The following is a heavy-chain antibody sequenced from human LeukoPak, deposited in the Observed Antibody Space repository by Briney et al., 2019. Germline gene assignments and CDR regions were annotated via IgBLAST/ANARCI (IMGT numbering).Heavy chain of an antibody. CDR3: ARDRYSSGWYVPAY. D-gene: IGHD6-19*01. V-gene: IGHV1-18*01. Sequence: ASVKVSCKASGYTFTSYGISWVRQAPGQGLEWMGWISAYNGNTNYAQKLQGRVTMTTDTSTSTAYMELRSLRSDDTAVYHCARDRYSSGWYVPAYWGQGTLVTVSS. J-gene: IGHJ4*02. CDR2: ISAYNGNT. CDR1: GYTFTSYG.